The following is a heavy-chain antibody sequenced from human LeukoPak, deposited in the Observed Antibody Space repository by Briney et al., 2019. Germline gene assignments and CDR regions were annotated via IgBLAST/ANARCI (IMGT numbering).Heavy chain of an antibody. CDR3: ARHYFRDYTFDY. D-gene: IGHD3-16*01. V-gene: IGHV4-30-2*01. CDR1: GGSISSGGYS. CDR2: IYHSGST. J-gene: IGHJ4*02. Sequence: PSETLSLTCAVSGGSISSGGYSWSWIRQPPGKGLEWIGYIYHSGSTYYNPSLKSRITMSVDTSKNQFPLKLSSVTAADTAIYYCARHYFRDYTFDYWGQGSLVTVSS.